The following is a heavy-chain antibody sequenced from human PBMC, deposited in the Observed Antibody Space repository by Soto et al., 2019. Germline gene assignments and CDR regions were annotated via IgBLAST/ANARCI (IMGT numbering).Heavy chain of an antibody. J-gene: IGHJ6*02. CDR2: ISGSGGST. CDR1: GFTFSSYA. Sequence: GGSLRLSCAASGFTFSSYAMNWVRQAPGKGLEWVSAISGSGGSTYYADSVKGRFTISRDNSKNTLYLQMNSLRAEDTAVYYCAKDPHAQSASGWYYYYYYGMDVWGQGTTVTVSS. D-gene: IGHD6-19*01. CDR3: AKDPHAQSASGWYYYYYYGMDV. V-gene: IGHV3-23*01.